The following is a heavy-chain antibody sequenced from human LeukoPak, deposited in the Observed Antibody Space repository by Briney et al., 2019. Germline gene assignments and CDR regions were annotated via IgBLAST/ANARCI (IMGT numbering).Heavy chain of an antibody. J-gene: IGHJ4*02. V-gene: IGHV1-8*03. CDR1: GYTFTSYD. CDR3: ARGGGQQWLVRKPFDY. D-gene: IGHD6-19*01. Sequence: GASVQVSCKASGYTFTSYDINWVRQATGQGLEWMGWMNPNSGNAGYAQKFQGRVTITRNTSISTAYMELSSLRSEDTAVYYCARGGGQQWLVRKPFDYWGQGTLVTVSS. CDR2: MNPNSGNA.